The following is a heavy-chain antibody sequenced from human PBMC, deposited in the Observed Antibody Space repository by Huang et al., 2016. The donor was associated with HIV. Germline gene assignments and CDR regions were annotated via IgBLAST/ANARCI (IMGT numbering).Heavy chain of an antibody. CDR2: RSNDGSSR. CDR3: TREYTVAGAFDL. CDR1: GFSFANYA. J-gene: IGHJ3*01. Sequence: QVQLVESGGGVVQPGRSLRLSCAASGFSFANYAMHWVRQAPGKRLGWVTFRSNDGSSRYYADSVKGRFTISRDNFKNALYLQMNRLRGDDTAVYYCTREYTVAGAFDLWGQGTMVTVSS. V-gene: IGHV3-30-3*01. D-gene: IGHD5-12*01.